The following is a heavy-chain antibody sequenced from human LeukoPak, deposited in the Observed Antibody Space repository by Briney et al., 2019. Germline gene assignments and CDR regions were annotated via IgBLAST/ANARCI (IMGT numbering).Heavy chain of an antibody. Sequence: GGSLRLSCAAYGFAFSSYAMTWVRQPPGKGLDWVSTIIGSGYTTYYAVSVKGRFTISRDNSKNTLYLQLNSLRAEDTAVYYCARHRSGGSQDDAFDIWGQGTMVTVSS. V-gene: IGHV3-23*01. CDR3: ARHRSGGSQDDAFDI. CDR2: IIGSGYTT. J-gene: IGHJ3*02. D-gene: IGHD2-15*01. CDR1: GFAFSSYA.